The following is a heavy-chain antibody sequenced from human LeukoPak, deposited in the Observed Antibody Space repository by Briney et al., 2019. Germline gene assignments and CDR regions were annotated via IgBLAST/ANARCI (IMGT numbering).Heavy chain of an antibody. V-gene: IGHV3-20*04. Sequence: PGGCLRLSCVASGFTLDDYRMSWVRPAPRAGLEWVSGISYNGCSTGYADSVKRRFTISRDNAKNSLYLQMNSLRAEDTALYYCARGTLKAAATDFDYWGQGTLVTVSS. CDR1: GFTLDDYR. D-gene: IGHD6-13*01. J-gene: IGHJ4*02. CDR3: ARGTLKAAATDFDY. CDR2: ISYNGCST.